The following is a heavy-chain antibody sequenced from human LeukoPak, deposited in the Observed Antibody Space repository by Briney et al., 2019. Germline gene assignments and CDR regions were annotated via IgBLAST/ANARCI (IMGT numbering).Heavy chain of an antibody. CDR1: GFTFSSYE. CDR2: ISSSGSTI. J-gene: IGHJ6*03. V-gene: IGHV3-48*03. Sequence: PGGSLRLSCAASGFTFSSYEMNWVRQAPGKGLEWVSYISSSGSTIYYADSVKGRFTVSRDNAKNSLYLQMNSLRVEDTAVYYCAKDRCSNGIGCLYYYMDVWGKGTMVTISS. D-gene: IGHD2-8*01. CDR3: AKDRCSNGIGCLYYYMDV.